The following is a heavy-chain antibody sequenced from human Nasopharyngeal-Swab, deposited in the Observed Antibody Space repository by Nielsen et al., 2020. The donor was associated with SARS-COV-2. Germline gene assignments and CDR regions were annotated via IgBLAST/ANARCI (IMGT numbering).Heavy chain of an antibody. V-gene: IGHV1-69*13. J-gene: IGHJ6*02. CDR2: IIPIFGTA. CDR1: GGTFSSYA. D-gene: IGHD6-6*01. Sequence: SVKVSCKASGGTFSSYAISWVRQAPGQGLEWMGGIIPIFGTANYVQKFQGRVTITADESTSTAYMELSSLRSEDTAVYYCARVRGRSSSFQGGMDVWGQGTTVTVSS. CDR3: ARVRGRSSSFQGGMDV.